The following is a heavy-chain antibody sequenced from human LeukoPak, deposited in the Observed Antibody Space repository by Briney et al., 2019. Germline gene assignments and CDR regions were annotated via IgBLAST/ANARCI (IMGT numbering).Heavy chain of an antibody. CDR2: IYYSGST. CDR1: GGSISSYY. CDR3: ARLRMGYCSSTSCYGRFGYDY. V-gene: IGHV4-59*01. Sequence: SETLSLTCTVSGGSISSYYWSWIRQPPGKGLEWIGYIYYSGSTNYNPSLKSRVTISVDTSKNQFSLKLSSVTAADTAVYYCARLRMGYCSSTSCYGRFGYDYWGQGTLVTVSS. J-gene: IGHJ4*02. D-gene: IGHD2-2*01.